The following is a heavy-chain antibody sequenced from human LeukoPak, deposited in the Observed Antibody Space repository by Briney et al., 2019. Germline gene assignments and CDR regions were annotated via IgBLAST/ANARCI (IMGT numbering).Heavy chain of an antibody. D-gene: IGHD6-6*01. Sequence: ASVKVSCKASGYTFTSYDINWVRQATGQGLEWMGWMNPNSGNTGYAQKFQGRVTITRNTSISTAYMELSSLRSEDTAVYYCAREGYSSSYYYMDVWGKGTTVTVSS. V-gene: IGHV1-8*03. J-gene: IGHJ6*03. CDR2: MNPNSGNT. CDR3: AREGYSSSYYYMDV. CDR1: GYTFTSYD.